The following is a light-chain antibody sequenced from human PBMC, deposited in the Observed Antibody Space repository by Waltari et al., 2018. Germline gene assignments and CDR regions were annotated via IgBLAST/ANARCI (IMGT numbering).Light chain of an antibody. CDR2: KDS. Sequence: SYELTQPSSVSVSPGPTAKTTCSGDVLTKKYARWFQQKPCQAPVLMSYKDSERPSRIPERFSGSSSGATVTLTITGAQVEDEADYYCYSSTDNSGIFGGGTTLTVL. J-gene: IGLJ2*01. CDR3: YSSTDNSGI. CDR1: VLTKKY. V-gene: IGLV3-27*01.